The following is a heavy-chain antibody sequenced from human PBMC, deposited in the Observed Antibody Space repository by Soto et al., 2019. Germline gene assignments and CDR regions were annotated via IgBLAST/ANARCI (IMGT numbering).Heavy chain of an antibody. CDR3: ARAALRDLYFQH. CDR2: IYYSGST. J-gene: IGHJ1*01. D-gene: IGHD2-21*01. V-gene: IGHV4-31*03. CDR1: GGSISSGGYC. Sequence: SETLSLTCTVSGGSISSGGYCWSWIRQHPGKGLEWIGHIYYSGSTYYNPSLKSRVTISVDTSKNQFSLKLSSVTAADTAVYYCARAALRDLYFQHWGQGTLVTVSS.